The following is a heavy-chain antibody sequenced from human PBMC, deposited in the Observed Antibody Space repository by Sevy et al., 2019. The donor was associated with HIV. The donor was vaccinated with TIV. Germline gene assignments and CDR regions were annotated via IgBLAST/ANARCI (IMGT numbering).Heavy chain of an antibody. CDR3: TTDHYTSRWLLGS. Sequence: GSLRLSCAASGFTFSYAWMSWVRQAPGKGLEWVGRIKSKTDGETTDYTGPVKGRFTISRDDSKNTLYLQMNSLKTEDTAVYHCTTDHYTSRWLLGSWGQGALVTVSS. V-gene: IGHV3-15*01. CDR2: IKSKTDGETT. J-gene: IGHJ5*02. D-gene: IGHD3-22*01. CDR1: GFTFSYAW.